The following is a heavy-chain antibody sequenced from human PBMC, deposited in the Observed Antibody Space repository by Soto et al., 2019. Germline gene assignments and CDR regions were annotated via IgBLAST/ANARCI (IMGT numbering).Heavy chain of an antibody. CDR2: ITGSGREG. D-gene: IGHD4-17*01. V-gene: IGHV3-23*01. Sequence: GGSLRLSCVASGFSFSTFAMSWVRQAPGKGIEWVSRITGSGREGYYADSVRGRFTISRDNSRNTLLLQMNSLRDDDTAVYFCAKDLSESDDFGDDRAPFDYWGRGTQVTVSS. J-gene: IGHJ4*02. CDR1: GFSFSTFA. CDR3: AKDLSESDDFGDDRAPFDY.